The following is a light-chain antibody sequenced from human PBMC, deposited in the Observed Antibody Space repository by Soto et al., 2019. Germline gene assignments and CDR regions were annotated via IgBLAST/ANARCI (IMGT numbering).Light chain of an antibody. CDR2: DGS. CDR3: QQYSRFPST. Sequence: DIQLTQSPSTLSASVGDRVTITCRASQSLSRWLAWYQQKPGKAPKLLVYDGSTLESGVPSRFSGSGSGTEFTLTISSLQPDDLATYFGQQYSRFPSTFGPGTKVEIE. V-gene: IGKV1-5*01. CDR1: QSLSRW. J-gene: IGKJ3*01.